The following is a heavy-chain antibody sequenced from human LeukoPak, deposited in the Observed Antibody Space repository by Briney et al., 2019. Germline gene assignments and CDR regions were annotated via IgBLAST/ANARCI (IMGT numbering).Heavy chain of an antibody. V-gene: IGHV4-39*01. CDR2: IYYSGST. D-gene: IGHD6-13*01. CDR3: ARRWIAAAGTANAFDI. Sequence: PSETLSRTCTVSGGSISSSSYYWGWIRQPPGKGLEWIGTIYYSGSTYYNLSLESRVTISVDTSENQFSLKLSSVTAADTAVYYCARRWIAAAGTANAFDIWGQGTMVTVSS. J-gene: IGHJ3*02. CDR1: GGSISSSSYY.